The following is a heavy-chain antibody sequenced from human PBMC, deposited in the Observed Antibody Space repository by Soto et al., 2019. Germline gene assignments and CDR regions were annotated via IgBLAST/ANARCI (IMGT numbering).Heavy chain of an antibody. J-gene: IGHJ6*02. Sequence: QVQLVQSGAEVKKPGASVKVSCKASGYTFTSYGISWVRQAPGQGLEWMGWISAYNGNTNYAQKLKGRVTMTTDTSTSTAYMELRSLRSDDTAVYYCARDRIWFGELLPYYYGMDVWGQGTTVTVSS. CDR3: ARDRIWFGELLPYYYGMDV. V-gene: IGHV1-18*01. D-gene: IGHD3-10*01. CDR1: GYTFTSYG. CDR2: ISAYNGNT.